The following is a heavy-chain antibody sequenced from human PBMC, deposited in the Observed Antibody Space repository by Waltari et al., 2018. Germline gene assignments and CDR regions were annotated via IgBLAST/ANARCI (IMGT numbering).Heavy chain of an antibody. CDR2: ISGSAGTT. J-gene: IGHJ3*01. CDR1: GSIFSQSA. D-gene: IGHD6-19*01. V-gene: IGHV3-23*01. Sequence: EVQLLESGGGLIQPGGSLRRSCAASGSIFSQSAWGWLRKAPGKGLEWVSSISGSAGTTAYADSVKGRFTISRDKAKNTLYLEMNGLRADDSAMYYCAKDRSGWPSDGFDLWGQGTMVTV. CDR3: AKDRSGWPSDGFDL.